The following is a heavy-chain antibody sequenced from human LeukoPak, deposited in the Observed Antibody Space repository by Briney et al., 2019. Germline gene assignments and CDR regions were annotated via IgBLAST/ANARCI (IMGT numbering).Heavy chain of an antibody. J-gene: IGHJ5*02. CDR3: ARVGFMVGAKGLNWFDP. Sequence: SQTLSLTCTVSGGSISSGDYYWSWIRQPPGKGLEWIGYIYYSGSTYYNPSLKSRVTISVDTSKNQFSLKLSSVTAADTAVYYCARVGFMVGAKGLNWFDPWGQGTLVTVSS. D-gene: IGHD1-26*01. CDR1: GGSISSGDYY. V-gene: IGHV4-30-4*01. CDR2: IYYSGST.